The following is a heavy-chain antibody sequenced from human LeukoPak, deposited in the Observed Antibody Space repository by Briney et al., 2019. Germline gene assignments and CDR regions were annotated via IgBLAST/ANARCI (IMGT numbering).Heavy chain of an antibody. CDR1: GFTFHNYA. CDR3: ARDHVYGGADY. V-gene: IGHV3-43*02. Sequence: GSPRLSCAASGFTFHNYAIHWVCQAPGKGLEWVSLTSGDGITTYFAHSVKGRFTISRDNSKSSLFLQMNSLRTEDTALYYCARDHVYGGADYWGQGTLVTFSS. J-gene: IGHJ4*02. D-gene: IGHD5/OR15-5a*01. CDR2: TSGDGITT.